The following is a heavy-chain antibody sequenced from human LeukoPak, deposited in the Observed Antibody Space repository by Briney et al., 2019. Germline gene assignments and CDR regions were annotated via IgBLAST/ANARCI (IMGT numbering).Heavy chain of an antibody. Sequence: SETLSLTCTVSGGSISSTGHYWGWIRQPPGTGLEWIGGIYYSGITDYNPSLRSRVTISLDTSNNQVSLKLNSVTAADTAVYYCARRRDEYGSYFDYWGQGTLVTVSS. V-gene: IGHV4-39*01. CDR3: ARRRDEYGSYFDY. D-gene: IGHD5-24*01. J-gene: IGHJ4*02. CDR1: GGSISSTGHY. CDR2: IYYSGIT.